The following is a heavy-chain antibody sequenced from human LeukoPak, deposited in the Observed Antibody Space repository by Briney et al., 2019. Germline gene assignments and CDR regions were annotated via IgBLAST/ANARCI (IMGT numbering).Heavy chain of an antibody. CDR3: AKARVVVAATISFDY. CDR2: TSGSGSRT. Sequence: GGSLRLSCATSEITFSSYAMSWVRQAPGKGLEGVSATSGSGSRTYYADSVKGRFTISRDNSKNTLYLQMNSLRAEDTAVYYCAKARVVVAATISFDYWGQGTLVTVSS. V-gene: IGHV3-23*01. D-gene: IGHD2-15*01. CDR1: EITFSSYA. J-gene: IGHJ4*02.